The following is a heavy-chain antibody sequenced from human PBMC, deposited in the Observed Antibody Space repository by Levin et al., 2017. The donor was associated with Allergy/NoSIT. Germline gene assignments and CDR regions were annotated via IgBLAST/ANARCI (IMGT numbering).Heavy chain of an antibody. D-gene: IGHD3-9*01. CDR3: AKEGHYDILTGYHNEYYYYVMDV. Sequence: PGGSLRLSCAASGFTFRSYGMHWVRQAPGKGLEWVAVFSSDESEQHYADSVKGRFTISRDNSKNTLFLQMSSLRTEDPAVYYCAKEGHYDILTGYHNEYYYYVMDVWGTGTTVTVSS. CDR2: FSSDESEQ. CDR1: GFTFRSYG. V-gene: IGHV3-30*18. J-gene: IGHJ6*04.